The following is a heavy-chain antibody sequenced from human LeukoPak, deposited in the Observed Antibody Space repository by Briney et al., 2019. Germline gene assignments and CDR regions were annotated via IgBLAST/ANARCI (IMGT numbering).Heavy chain of an antibody. D-gene: IGHD6-19*01. CDR1: GFTFSTYG. Sequence: GGSLRLSCAASGFTFSTYGMHWGRQAPGKGVEGGAVISSDGSNKYYADSVKGRFTISRDNSKNTLYLQMNSLRPEDTAVYYCAKPYSSAPRRSDFDYWGQGTLVTVSS. V-gene: IGHV3-30*18. J-gene: IGHJ4*02. CDR2: ISSDGSNK. CDR3: AKPYSSAPRRSDFDY.